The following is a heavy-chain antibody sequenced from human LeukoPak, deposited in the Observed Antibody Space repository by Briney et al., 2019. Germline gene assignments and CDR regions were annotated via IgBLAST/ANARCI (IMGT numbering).Heavy chain of an antibody. CDR1: GFTFSSYW. CDR3: ARANWGIVGATDAFDI. J-gene: IGHJ3*02. D-gene: IGHD1-26*01. V-gene: IGHV3-7*01. Sequence: GGSLRLSCAASGFTFSSYWMSWVRQAPGKGLEWVANIKQDGSEKYYVDSVKGRFTISRDNAKNSLYLQMNSLRAEDTAVYYCARANWGIVGATDAFDIWGQGTMVTVSS. CDR2: IKQDGSEK.